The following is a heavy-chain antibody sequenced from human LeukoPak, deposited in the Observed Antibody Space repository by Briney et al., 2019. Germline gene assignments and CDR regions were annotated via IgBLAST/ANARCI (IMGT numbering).Heavy chain of an antibody. CDR2: IIPIFAIV. J-gene: IGHJ4*02. CDR3: ARADSSGYSLDENFDY. D-gene: IGHD3-22*01. Sequence: SVKVSCKASGGTLSSYALNWVRQAPGQGLEWIGRIIPIFAIVNYAQNFQGRVTITADKPTNTAYMELSSLRFEDTAFYYCARADSSGYSLDENFDYWGQGTLVTVSS. CDR1: GGTLSSYA. V-gene: IGHV1-69*04.